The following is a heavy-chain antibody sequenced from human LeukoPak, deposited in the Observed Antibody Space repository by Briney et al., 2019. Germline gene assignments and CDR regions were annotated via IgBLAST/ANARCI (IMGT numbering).Heavy chain of an antibody. J-gene: IGHJ4*02. CDR3: AKLVPEPDSSDFDS. CDR1: GGSISSGDYY. D-gene: IGHD1-14*01. V-gene: IGHV4-30-4*08. CDR2: IYYSGST. Sequence: PSETLSLTCTVSGGSISSGDYYWSWIRQPPGKGLEWIGYIYYSGSTYYNPSLKSRVTISVDTSKNQFSLKLSSVTAADTAVYYCAKLVPEPDSSDFDSWGQGTLVTVSS.